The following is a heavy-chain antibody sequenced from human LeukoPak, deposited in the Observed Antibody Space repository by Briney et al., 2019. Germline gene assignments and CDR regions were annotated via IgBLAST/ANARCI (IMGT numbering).Heavy chain of an antibody. J-gene: IGHJ4*02. CDR2: IIPILGIA. CDR1: GGTFSSYA. CDR3: ARDNPSSSWSQGDY. Sequence: RASVKVSCKASGGTFSSYAISWVRQAPGQGLEWMGRIIPILGIANYAQKFQGRVTITADKSTGTAYMELSSLRSEDTAVYYCARDNPSSSWSQGDYWGQGTLVTVSS. D-gene: IGHD6-13*01. V-gene: IGHV1-69*04.